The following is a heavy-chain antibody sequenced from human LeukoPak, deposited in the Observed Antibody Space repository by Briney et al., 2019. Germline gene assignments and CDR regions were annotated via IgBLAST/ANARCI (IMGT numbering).Heavy chain of an antibody. CDR2: INSDGSSI. D-gene: IGHD1-26*01. CDR1: GFTFSSYW. V-gene: IGHV3-74*03. CDR3: AKVINLAVTSWDYCYGMDV. Sequence: GGSLRLSCAASGFTFSSYWMHWVRQAPGKGLVWVSRINSDGSSITYADSVKGRFTISRDNSKNTLYLQMNSLRAEDTAVYYCAKVINLAVTSWDYCYGMDVWGQGTTVTVSS. J-gene: IGHJ6*02.